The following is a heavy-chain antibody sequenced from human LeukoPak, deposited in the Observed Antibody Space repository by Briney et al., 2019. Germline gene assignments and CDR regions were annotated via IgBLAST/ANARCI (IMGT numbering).Heavy chain of an antibody. D-gene: IGHD4-11*01. Sequence: GRSLRLSCAASGFIFSHYGMPWVRQAPGKGLEWVAVIWSDGSNRFYAGSVKGRFTISRDNSQNTVFLQMNSLRVEDTAMYYCARDAQRGFDYSNSLEYWGHGTLVTVSS. CDR1: GFIFSHYG. J-gene: IGHJ4*01. CDR3: ARDAQRGFDYSNSLEY. CDR2: IWSDGSNR. V-gene: IGHV3-33*01.